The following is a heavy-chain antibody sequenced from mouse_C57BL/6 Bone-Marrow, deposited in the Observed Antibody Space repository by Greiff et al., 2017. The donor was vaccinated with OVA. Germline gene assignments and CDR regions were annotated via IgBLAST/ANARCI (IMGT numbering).Heavy chain of an antibody. D-gene: IGHD1-1*01. CDR2: IWGVGST. CDR1: GFSLTSYG. J-gene: IGHJ2*01. Sequence: VKLVESGPGLVAPSQSLSITCTVSGFSLTSYGVDWVRQSPGKGLEWLGVIWGVGSTNYNSALKSRLSISKDNSKSQVFLKMNSLQTDDTAMYYCASDLRITTGNFDYWGQGTTLTVSS. V-gene: IGHV2-6*01. CDR3: ASDLRITTGNFDY.